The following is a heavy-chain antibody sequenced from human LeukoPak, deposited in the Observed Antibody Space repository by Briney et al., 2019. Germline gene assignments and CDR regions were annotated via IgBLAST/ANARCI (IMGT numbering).Heavy chain of an antibody. J-gene: IGHJ4*02. V-gene: IGHV3-7*01. D-gene: IGHD3-22*01. CDR2: IRPDGSDK. Sequence: GGSLRLSCAASGFTFSNNWMGWVRQAPGKGLEWVANIRPDGSDKYYVDSVRGRFTISRDNAQNSLNLQMNSLRAEDTAVYYCARGHSSGYYPKYWGQGTLVTVSS. CDR1: GFTFSNNW. CDR3: ARGHSSGYYPKY.